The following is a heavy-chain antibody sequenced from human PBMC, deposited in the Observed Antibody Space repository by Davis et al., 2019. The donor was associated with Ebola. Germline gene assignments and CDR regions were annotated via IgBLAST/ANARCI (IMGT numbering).Heavy chain of an antibody. J-gene: IGHJ6*02. CDR1: GGSFSGYY. Sequence: SETLSLTCAVYGGSFSGYYWSWIRQPPGKGLEWIGEINHSGSTNYNPSLKSRVTISVDTSKNQFSLKLSSVTAADTAVYYCVRVPIAARRGYYYYYYGMDVWGQGTTVTVSS. CDR2: INHSGST. V-gene: IGHV4-34*01. CDR3: VRVPIAARRGYYYYYYGMDV. D-gene: IGHD6-13*01.